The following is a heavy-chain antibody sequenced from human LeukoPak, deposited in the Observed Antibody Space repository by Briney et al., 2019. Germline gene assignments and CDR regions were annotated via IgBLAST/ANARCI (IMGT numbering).Heavy chain of an antibody. Sequence: PSETLSLTCAVYGGSFSGYYWSWIRQPPGKGLEWIGEINRSGSTNYNPSLKSRVTISVDTSKNQFSLKLSSVTAADTAVYYCARGLYYYDSSGYYWGQGTLVTVSS. CDR1: GGSFSGYY. D-gene: IGHD3-22*01. V-gene: IGHV4-34*01. J-gene: IGHJ4*02. CDR2: INRSGST. CDR3: ARGLYYYDSSGYY.